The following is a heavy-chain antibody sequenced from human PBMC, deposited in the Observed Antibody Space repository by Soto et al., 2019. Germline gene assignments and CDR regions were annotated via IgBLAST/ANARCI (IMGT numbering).Heavy chain of an antibody. V-gene: IGHV3-11*01. CDR3: AREHRYGDYDWFDP. D-gene: IGHD4-17*01. CDR2: ISSSGSTI. Sequence: PGGSLRLSCAASGFTFSDYYMSWIRQAPGKGLEWVSYISSSGSTIYYADSVKGRFTISRDNAKNSLYLQMNSLRAEDTAVYYCAREHRYGDYDWFDPWGQGTLVTVSS. J-gene: IGHJ5*02. CDR1: GFTFSDYY.